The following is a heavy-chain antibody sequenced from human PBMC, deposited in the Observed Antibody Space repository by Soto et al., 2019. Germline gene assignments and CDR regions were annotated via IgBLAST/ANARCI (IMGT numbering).Heavy chain of an antibody. V-gene: IGHV3-21*01. Sequence: EVQLVESGGGLVNSGGSLRLSCAASGFTFSSYTMNWVCQAPGKGLEWVAFITSGSDYIYYADSVKGRFTISRDDANNSLFLQMSSLRAEDTAVYYCTREHVVTIFRRGQRGSFDNWSQGTLVTVSS. CDR3: TREHVVTIFRRGQRGSFDN. J-gene: IGHJ4*02. CDR2: ITSGSDYI. CDR1: GFTFSSYT. D-gene: IGHD3-9*01.